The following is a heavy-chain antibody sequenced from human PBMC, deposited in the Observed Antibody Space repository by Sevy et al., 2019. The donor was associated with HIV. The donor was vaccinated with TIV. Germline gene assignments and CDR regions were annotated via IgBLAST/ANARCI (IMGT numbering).Heavy chain of an antibody. Sequence: GGSLRLSCAASGFTFSSYWMHWVRQAPGKGLVWVSRINSDGSSTSYADSVKGRFTISRDNAKNTLYLQMNSLRAEDTAAYYCAREGTAAGRGGWFDPWGQGTLVTVSS. D-gene: IGHD6-13*01. CDR3: AREGTAAGRGGWFDP. V-gene: IGHV3-74*01. CDR2: INSDGSST. J-gene: IGHJ5*02. CDR1: GFTFSSYW.